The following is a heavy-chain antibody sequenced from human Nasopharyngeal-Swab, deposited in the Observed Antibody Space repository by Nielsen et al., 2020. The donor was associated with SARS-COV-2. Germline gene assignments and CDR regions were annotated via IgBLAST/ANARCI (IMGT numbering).Heavy chain of an antibody. D-gene: IGHD2-15*01. Sequence: RQAPGKGLEWIGEINHSGSTNYNPSLKSRVTISVDTSKNQFSLKLSSVTAADTAVYYCARQLRNVVVVAANPAGVDYWGQGTLVTVSS. CDR2: INHSGST. J-gene: IGHJ4*02. V-gene: IGHV4-34*01. CDR3: ARQLRNVVVVAANPAGVDY.